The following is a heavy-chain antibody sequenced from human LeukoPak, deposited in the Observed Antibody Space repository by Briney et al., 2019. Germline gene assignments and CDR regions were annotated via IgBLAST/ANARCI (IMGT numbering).Heavy chain of an antibody. D-gene: IGHD3-10*01. CDR3: AKDGIRVRGVINYYYYYMDV. Sequence: GASVKVSCKASGYTFTNYAMNWVRQAPGQGLEWMGWINTNTGNATYAQGFTGRFVFSLDTPVSTAYLQISSLKAEDTAVYYCAKDGIRVRGVINYYYYYMDVWGKGTTVTISS. CDR2: INTNTGNA. V-gene: IGHV7-4-1*02. CDR1: GYTFTNYA. J-gene: IGHJ6*03.